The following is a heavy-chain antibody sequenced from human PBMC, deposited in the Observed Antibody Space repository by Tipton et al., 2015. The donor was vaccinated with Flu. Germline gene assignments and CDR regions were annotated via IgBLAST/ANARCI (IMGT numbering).Heavy chain of an antibody. CDR3: ARDPRFYYESSGYPPDY. J-gene: IGHJ4*02. CDR1: GFTFRTYA. D-gene: IGHD3-22*01. Sequence: QVQLVQSGGGVVQPGRSLRLSCAASGFTFRTYAIHWVRQAPGKGLEWVAVISYDGSNKYYADSVKGRFTISRDNSKNTVFMQMIRLRAEDTAVYYCARDPRFYYESSGYPPDYWGQGTLVTVSS. CDR2: ISYDGSNK. V-gene: IGHV3-30-3*01.